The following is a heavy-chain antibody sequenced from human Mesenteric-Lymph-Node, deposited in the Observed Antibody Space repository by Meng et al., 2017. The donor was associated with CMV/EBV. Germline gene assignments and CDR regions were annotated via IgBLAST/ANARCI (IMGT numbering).Heavy chain of an antibody. J-gene: IGHJ4*02. D-gene: IGHD3-22*01. CDR1: GYNFTNYW. CDR3: ARANYYDGSALD. V-gene: IGHV5-51*01. Sequence: GESLKISCKGSGYNFTNYWIGWVRQMPGKGLEWMGIIYPGDSDTRYISSFQGQVTISADKSISTAYLQWRSLKASDTAVYFCARANYYDGSALDWGQGTLVTVSS. CDR2: IYPGDSDT.